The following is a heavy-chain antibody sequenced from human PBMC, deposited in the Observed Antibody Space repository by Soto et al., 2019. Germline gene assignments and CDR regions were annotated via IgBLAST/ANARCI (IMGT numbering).Heavy chain of an antibody. CDR2: ISSSGNTI. Sequence: QVQLVESGGGFVQTSGSLRIACVASGYTFSDYYMSWVRQAPGKGLEWVSYISSSGNTIYYADSVKGRFTISRDNAKNSVYLQMNCLRAEDTALYLCAKMSSENNYDPVFSWGQGTLVSVSS. CDR3: AKMSSENNYDPVFS. D-gene: IGHD3-22*01. V-gene: IGHV3-11*01. CDR1: GYTFSDYY. J-gene: IGHJ4*02.